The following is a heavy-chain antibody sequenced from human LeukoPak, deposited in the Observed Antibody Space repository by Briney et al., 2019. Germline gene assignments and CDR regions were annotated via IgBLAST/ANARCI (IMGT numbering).Heavy chain of an antibody. D-gene: IGHD3-10*01. Sequence: PGGSLRLSCAASGFTFSSYSLNWVRQAPGKGLEWVSSISNSSSYKYYADSVKGRFTISRDNAKNTLYLQMNSLRAEDTAVYYCARAPYYGSGSEGCFDPWGQGTLVSVSS. V-gene: IGHV3-21*01. CDR3: ARAPYYGSGSEGCFDP. CDR2: ISNSSSYK. CDR1: GFTFSSYS. J-gene: IGHJ5*02.